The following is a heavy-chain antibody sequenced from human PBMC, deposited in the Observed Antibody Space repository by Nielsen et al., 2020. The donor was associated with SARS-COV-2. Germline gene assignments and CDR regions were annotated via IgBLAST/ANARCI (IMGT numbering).Heavy chain of an antibody. CDR3: VKGLGGGTVTILHYSYGLDV. J-gene: IGHJ6*02. D-gene: IGHD4-17*01. V-gene: IGHV3-43*02. Sequence: GESLKISCAASGFTFDDYAMHWVRQAPGKGLEWVSLISGDGDTTFYADSVKGRFTISRDNSNNSLYLQMNSLRTEDTALYYCVKGLGGGTVTILHYSYGLDVWGQGTTVTVSS. CDR2: ISGDGDTT. CDR1: GFTFDDYA.